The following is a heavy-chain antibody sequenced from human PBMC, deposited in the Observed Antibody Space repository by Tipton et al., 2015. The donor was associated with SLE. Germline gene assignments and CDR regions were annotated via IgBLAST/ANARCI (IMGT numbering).Heavy chain of an antibody. CDR2: IYTSGST. J-gene: IGHJ5*02. CDR1: GYSISSGYY. CDR3: ARAPFRYCSSTTCHAGWFAP. D-gene: IGHD2-2*01. Sequence: TLSLTCAVSGYSISSGYYWGWIRQPAGKGLEWIGHIYTSGSTNYNPSLKSRVTISVDTSKNQFSLKLSSVTAADTAVYYCARAPFRYCSSTTCHAGWFAPWGQGTLVTVSS. V-gene: IGHV4-61*09.